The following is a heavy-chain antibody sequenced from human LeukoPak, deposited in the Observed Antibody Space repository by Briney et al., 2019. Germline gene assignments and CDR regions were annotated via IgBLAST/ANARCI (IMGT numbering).Heavy chain of an antibody. CDR1: GGTFSSYA. CDR3: ARDDYYGSGSYGRWFDS. D-gene: IGHD3-10*01. V-gene: IGHV1-69*13. J-gene: IGHJ5*01. CDR2: IIPIFGTA. Sequence: ASVKVSCKAPGGTFSSYAISWVRQAPGQGLEWMGGIIPIFGTANYAQKFQGRVTITADESTSTAYMELSSLRSEDTAVYYCARDDYYGSGSYGRWFDSWGQGTLVTVSS.